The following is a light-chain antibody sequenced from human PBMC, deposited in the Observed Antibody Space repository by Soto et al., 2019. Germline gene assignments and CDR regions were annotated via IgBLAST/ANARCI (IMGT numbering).Light chain of an antibody. CDR2: DAS. V-gene: IGKV1-33*01. CDR3: QQYDNLPLT. Sequence: DIQMTQSPSSLSASVGDRVTITCQASQDISNYLNWYQQKPGKAPKLLIYDASNLETGVPSRFSGSGSGTDFTFTIRSLQPEDIETYYCQQYDNLPLTFGGGTKVDIK. CDR1: QDISNY. J-gene: IGKJ4*01.